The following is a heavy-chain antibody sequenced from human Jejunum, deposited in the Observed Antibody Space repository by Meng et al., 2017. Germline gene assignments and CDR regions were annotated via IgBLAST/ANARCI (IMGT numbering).Heavy chain of an antibody. D-gene: IGHD3-10*01. J-gene: IGHJ4*02. Sequence: LQGAGPGLVKPSGPLSLTCAVFGDFTSSSDRWTWVRQAPGRGLEWIGEVWHSGATYYNPSLESRLTISIDTSNNRFSLELSSATAADTAVYYCARGVLERYFDYWGQGALVTVSS. CDR2: VWHSGAT. V-gene: IGHV4-4*02. CDR1: GDFTSSSDR. CDR3: ARGVLERYFDY.